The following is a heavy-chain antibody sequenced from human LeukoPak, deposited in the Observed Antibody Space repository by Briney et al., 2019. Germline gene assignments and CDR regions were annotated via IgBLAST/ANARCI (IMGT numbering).Heavy chain of an antibody. J-gene: IGHJ4*02. D-gene: IGHD5-18*01. CDR3: ATQGGYSYRFTYYFDY. CDR2: ISGDGGST. V-gene: IGHV3-43*02. CDR1: GFTFDDYA. Sequence: GGSLRLSCAASGFTFDDYAMHWVRQAPGKGLGWVSLISGDGGSTYYADSVKGRFTISRDNSKNSLYLQMNSLRTEDTALYYCATQGGYSYRFTYYFDYWGQGTLVTVSS.